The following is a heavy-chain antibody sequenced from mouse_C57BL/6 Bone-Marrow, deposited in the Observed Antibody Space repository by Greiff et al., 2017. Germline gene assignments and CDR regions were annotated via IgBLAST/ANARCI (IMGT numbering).Heavy chain of an antibody. CDR1: GYTFTSYW. Sequence: QVQLQQPGAELVKPGASVKMSCKASGYTFTSYWITWVKQRPGQGLEWIGDIYPGSGSTNYNEKFKSKATLTVDTSSSPAYMQLSRLTSEDSAVDYCARRWVGDWNFDFWGTGTTVTVSS. CDR3: ARRWVGDWNFDF. V-gene: IGHV1-55*01. D-gene: IGHD1-1*01. J-gene: IGHJ1*03. CDR2: IYPGSGST.